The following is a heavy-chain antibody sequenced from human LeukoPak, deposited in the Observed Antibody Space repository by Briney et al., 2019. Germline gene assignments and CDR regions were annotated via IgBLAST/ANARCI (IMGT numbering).Heavy chain of an antibody. D-gene: IGHD5-18*01. V-gene: IGHV4-59*12. J-gene: IGHJ5*02. CDR2: IYYSGST. Sequence: SETLSLTCTVSGGSISSYYWSCIRQPPGKGLEWIGYIYYSGSTNYNPSLKSRVTISVDKSKNQFSLKLSSVTAADTAVYYCARWRGYGYSWFDPWGQGTLVTVSS. CDR1: GGSISSYY. CDR3: ARWRGYGYSWFDP.